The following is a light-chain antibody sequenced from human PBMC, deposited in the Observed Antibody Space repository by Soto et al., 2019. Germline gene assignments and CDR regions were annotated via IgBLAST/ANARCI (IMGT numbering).Light chain of an antibody. Sequence: EIVMTQSPATLSVSPGERATLSCRASQCVSSNLAWYQQKPGQAPRLLIYGASTRATGIPARFSGSGSGTEFTLTISSLQSEDFAVYYRQQYNNWPRTFGQGTKVDIK. CDR3: QQYNNWPRT. CDR1: QCVSSN. J-gene: IGKJ1*01. CDR2: GAS. V-gene: IGKV3-15*01.